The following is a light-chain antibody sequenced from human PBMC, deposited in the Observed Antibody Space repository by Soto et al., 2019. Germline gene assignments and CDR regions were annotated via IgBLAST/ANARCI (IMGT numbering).Light chain of an antibody. CDR3: MQALQTPPFT. Sequence: DIVMTQSPLSLPVTPGEPASISCRSSQSLLHSNGYNYLNWYLQKPGQSPQLLIYLGSNRASGVHDRFSGSGSGTDFTLKISRVEAEDVGVYYCMQALQTPPFTFGPGTKVDI. CDR2: LGS. CDR1: QSLLHSNGYNY. V-gene: IGKV2-28*01. J-gene: IGKJ3*01.